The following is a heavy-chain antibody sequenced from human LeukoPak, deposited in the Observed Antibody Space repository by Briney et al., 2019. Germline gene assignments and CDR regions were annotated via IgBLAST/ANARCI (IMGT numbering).Heavy chain of an antibody. Sequence: GGSLRLSCAASGFTFSSYEMNWVRQAPGKGLEWVSYISSSGSTIYYADSVKGRFTISRDNAKNSLYLQMNSPRAEDTAVYYCARADQVLRYFDWLLPLYFDYWGQGTLVTVSS. CDR2: ISSSGSTI. V-gene: IGHV3-48*03. CDR1: GFTFSSYE. J-gene: IGHJ4*02. D-gene: IGHD3-9*01. CDR3: ARADQVLRYFDWLLPLYFDY.